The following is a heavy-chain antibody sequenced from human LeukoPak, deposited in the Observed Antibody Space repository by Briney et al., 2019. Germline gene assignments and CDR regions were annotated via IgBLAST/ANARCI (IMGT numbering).Heavy chain of an antibody. V-gene: IGHV4-31*03. Sequence: SQTLSLTCTVSGGSISSGGYYWSWIRQHPGKGLEWIGYIYYSGSTYYNPSLKSRVTISVDTSKNQFSLKLSSVTAADTAVYYCARSNDSSGRGSIDYWGQGTLVTVSP. CDR2: IYYSGST. J-gene: IGHJ4*02. CDR1: GGSISSGGYY. CDR3: ARSNDSSGRGSIDY. D-gene: IGHD3-22*01.